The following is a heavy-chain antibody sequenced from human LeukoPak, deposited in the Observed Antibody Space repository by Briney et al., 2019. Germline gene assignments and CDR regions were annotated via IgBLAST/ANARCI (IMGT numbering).Heavy chain of an antibody. D-gene: IGHD2-2*02. J-gene: IGHJ4*02. V-gene: IGHV3-23*01. CDR2: ISGSGGST. CDR1: GFTFSSYA. Sequence: GGSLRLSCAASGFTFSSYAMSWVRQAPGKGLEWVSAISGSGGSTYYADSVKGRFTISRDNSKNTLYLQMNSLRAEDTAVYYCAKGGLGYCSSTSCHTRGYYFDYWGQGTLVTVSS. CDR3: AKGGLGYCSSTSCHTRGYYFDY.